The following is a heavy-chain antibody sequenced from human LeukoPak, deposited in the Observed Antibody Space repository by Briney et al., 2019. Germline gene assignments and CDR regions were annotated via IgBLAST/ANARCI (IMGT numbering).Heavy chain of an antibody. CDR3: AKVRIFGVVIPDPLYYFDY. Sequence: PGGSLRLSCAASGFTFNSYWMSWVRQAPGKGLEWVANVQQEGSEKYYLDSVKGRFTISRDNAKNTLYLQMNSLRAEDTAVYYCAKVRIFGVVIPDPLYYFDYWGQGTLVTVSS. J-gene: IGHJ4*02. D-gene: IGHD3-3*01. CDR1: GFTFNSYW. CDR2: VQQEGSEK. V-gene: IGHV3-7*03.